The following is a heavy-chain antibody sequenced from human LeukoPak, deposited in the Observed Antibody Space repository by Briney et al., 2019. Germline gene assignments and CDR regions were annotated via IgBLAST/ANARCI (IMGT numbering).Heavy chain of an antibody. CDR1: GYTFTSYY. D-gene: IGHD6-13*01. V-gene: IGHV1-46*01. J-gene: IGHJ4*02. CDR3: ARDPPSSWGESYFDY. CDR2: INPSGGST. Sequence: GASVKVSCKASGYTFTSYYMHWVRQAPGQGLEWMGIINPSGGSTSYAQKFQGRVTMTRDTSTSTVYMELSRLRSDDTAVYYCARDPPSSWGESYFDYWGQGTLVTVSS.